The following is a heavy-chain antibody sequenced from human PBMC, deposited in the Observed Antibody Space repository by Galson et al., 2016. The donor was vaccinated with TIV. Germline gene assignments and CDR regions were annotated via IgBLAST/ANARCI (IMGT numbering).Heavy chain of an antibody. J-gene: IGHJ4*02. CDR3: AREGRDGDNPYLDF. V-gene: IGHV3-48*01. D-gene: IGHD5-24*01. Sequence: SLRLSCAASGFTFSIYTMNWVRQAPGKGLEWISYISSSFTPIYYADSVRGRFTISRDNAKNSLYLQMNSLRAEDTAVYYCAREGRDGDNPYLDFWGQGTLVTVSS. CDR1: GFTFSIYT. CDR2: ISSSFTPI.